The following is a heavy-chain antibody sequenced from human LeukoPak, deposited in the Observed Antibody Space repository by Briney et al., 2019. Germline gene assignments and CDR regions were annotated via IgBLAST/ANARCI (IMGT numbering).Heavy chain of an antibody. CDR1: GFTFSSYA. CDR3: AKPLYDSSGYPYYYFDY. Sequence: GRSLRLSCAASGFTFSSYAMSWVRQAPGKGLEWVSAISGSGGSTYYADSVKGRFTISRDNSKNTLYLQMNSLRAEDTAVYYCAKPLYDSSGYPYYYFDYWGQGTLVTVSS. J-gene: IGHJ4*02. CDR2: ISGSGGST. D-gene: IGHD3-22*01. V-gene: IGHV3-23*01.